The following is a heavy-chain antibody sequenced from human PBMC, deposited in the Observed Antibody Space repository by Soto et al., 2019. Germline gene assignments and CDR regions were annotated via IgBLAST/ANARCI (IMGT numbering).Heavy chain of an antibody. D-gene: IGHD6-19*01. CDR1: GFTFSSYA. V-gene: IGHV3-23*01. Sequence: EVQLLESGGGLVQPGGSLRLSCAASGFTFSSYAMSWVRQAPGKGLEWVSAISGSGGSTYYADSVKGRFTISRDNSKNTLYLQMNSLRAGDTAVYYCVSQSQWRQDFDYWGQGTLVTVSS. CDR3: VSQSQWRQDFDY. CDR2: ISGSGGST. J-gene: IGHJ4*02.